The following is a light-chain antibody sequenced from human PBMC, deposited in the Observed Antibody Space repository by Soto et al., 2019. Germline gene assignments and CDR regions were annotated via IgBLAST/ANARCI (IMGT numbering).Light chain of an antibody. J-gene: IGLJ1*01. CDR3: SSYAGSSNV. V-gene: IGLV2-8*01. CDR2: EVN. Sequence: QSALTQPPSASGSPGQSVAISCTGTSSDVGGYNYVSWYQQHPGKAPKLIIYEVNKRPSGVPDRFSGSKSGNTASLTVSGLQDEDEADYYCSSYAGSSNVFGTGTKVTVL. CDR1: SSDVGGYNY.